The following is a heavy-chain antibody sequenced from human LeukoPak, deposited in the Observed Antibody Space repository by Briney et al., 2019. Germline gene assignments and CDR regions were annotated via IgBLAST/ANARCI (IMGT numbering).Heavy chain of an antibody. Sequence: SETLSLTCTVSGGSISSYYWSWIRQPPGKGRAWIGYMYYSGSTNYNPSLNCRVTISVDTSKNQFSLKLSSVTAADTAVYYCARYYYDSSGQRAFDIWGQGTMVTVSS. CDR2: MYYSGST. CDR3: ARYYYDSSGQRAFDI. V-gene: IGHV4-59*01. D-gene: IGHD3-22*01. J-gene: IGHJ3*02. CDR1: GGSISSYY.